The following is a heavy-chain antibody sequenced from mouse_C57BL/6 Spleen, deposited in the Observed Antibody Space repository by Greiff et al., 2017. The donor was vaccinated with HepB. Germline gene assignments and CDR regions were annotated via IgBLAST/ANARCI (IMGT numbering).Heavy chain of an antibody. Sequence: QVQLQQSGPGLVQPSQSLSITCTVSGFSLTSYGVHWVRQSPGKGLEWLGVIWRGGSTDYNAAFMSRLSITKDNSKSQVFFKMNSLQADDTAIYYCAKNRGYDYPYWYFDVWGTGTTVTVSS. CDR1: GFSLTSYG. D-gene: IGHD2-4*01. CDR2: IWRGGST. CDR3: AKNRGYDYPYWYFDV. V-gene: IGHV2-5*01. J-gene: IGHJ1*03.